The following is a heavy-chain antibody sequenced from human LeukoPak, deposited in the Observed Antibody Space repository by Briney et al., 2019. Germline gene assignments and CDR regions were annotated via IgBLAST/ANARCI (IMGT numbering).Heavy chain of an antibody. J-gene: IGHJ5*02. D-gene: IGHD2-21*01. V-gene: IGHV3-23*01. Sequence: GGSLRLSCAASGFTFDNHAMTWVRQAPGKGLEWVSLITGTGFDTYTANSVKGRFITSRDNSKNSLYLQLNSLRPEDTAMYYCAKMAIAKGATQGRGFLQFDLWGQGTLVTVSS. CDR1: GFTFDNHA. CDR2: ITGTGFDT. CDR3: AKMAIAKGATQGRGFLQFDL.